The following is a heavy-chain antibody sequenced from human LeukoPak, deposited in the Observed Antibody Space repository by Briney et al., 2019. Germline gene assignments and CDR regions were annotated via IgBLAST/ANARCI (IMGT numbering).Heavy chain of an antibody. J-gene: IGHJ4*02. CDR3: ARDSSGNFIPDYFDY. V-gene: IGHV3-48*03. CDR2: ISSSGSTI. CDR1: GFTFSSYE. Sequence: PGGSLRLSCAASGFTFSSYEMNWVRQAPGKGLEWVSYISSSGSTIYYADSVKGRFTISRDNAKNSLYLRMNSLRAEDTAVYYCARDSSGNFIPDYFDYWGQGTLVTVSS. D-gene: IGHD3-10*01.